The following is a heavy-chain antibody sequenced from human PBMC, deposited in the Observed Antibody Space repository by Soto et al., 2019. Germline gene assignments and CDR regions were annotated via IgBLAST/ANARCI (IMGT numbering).Heavy chain of an antibody. Sequence: GGSLRLSCVGSGFTFSTYSINWVRQAPGKGLEWVSSISSRSDIYYADSVKGRFTISRDNAKNSVSRQMNSLRAEDTAVYYCAREYTAWPLAYGLDVWGQGTTVTVSS. CDR2: ISSRSDI. D-gene: IGHD2-2*02. J-gene: IGHJ6*02. V-gene: IGHV3-21*01. CDR3: AREYTAWPLAYGLDV. CDR1: GFTFSTYS.